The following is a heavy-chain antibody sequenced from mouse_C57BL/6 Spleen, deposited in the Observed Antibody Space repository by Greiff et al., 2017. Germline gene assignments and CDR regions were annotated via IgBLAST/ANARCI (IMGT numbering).Heavy chain of an antibody. CDR2: IHPNSGST. V-gene: IGHV1-64*01. CDR3: SRSYGSSPHWYFDV. D-gene: IGHD1-1*01. Sequence: VQLQQPGAELVKPGASVKLSCKASGYTFTSYWMHWVKQRPGQGLEWIGMIHPNSGSTNYNEKFKSKATLTVDKSSSTASMQLSSLTSEDSAVYYCSRSYGSSPHWYFDVWGTGTTVTVSS. J-gene: IGHJ1*03. CDR1: GYTFTSYW.